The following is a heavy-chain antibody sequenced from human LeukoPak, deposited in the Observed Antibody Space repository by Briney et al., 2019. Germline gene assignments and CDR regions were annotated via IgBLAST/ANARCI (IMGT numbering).Heavy chain of an antibody. CDR1: GGSISSSTYY. V-gene: IGHV4-39*01. CDR3: ASGIDARSDSSD. D-gene: IGHD6-19*01. J-gene: IGHJ4*02. CDR2: INYSGST. Sequence: SETLSLTCSVSGGSISSSTYYWGWVRQSPGKGLEWIGSINYSGSTCYNPSLKSRVTMSVDMYNNQFSLKLTSVTAADTAVYYCASGIDARSDSSDWGQGTLVTVSS.